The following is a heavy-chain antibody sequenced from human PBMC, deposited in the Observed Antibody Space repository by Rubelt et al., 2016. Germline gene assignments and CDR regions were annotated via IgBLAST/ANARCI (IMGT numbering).Heavy chain of an antibody. J-gene: IGHJ6*02. CDR3: ARAYWRITIFGVVIPRSCGMDV. CDR2: INPSGGST. D-gene: IGHD3-3*01. V-gene: IGHV1-46*01. Sequence: QGLEWMGIINPSGGSTSYAQKFQGRVTMTRDTSTSTVYMELSSLRSEDTAVYYCARAYWRITIFGVVIPRSCGMDVWGQGTTVTVSS.